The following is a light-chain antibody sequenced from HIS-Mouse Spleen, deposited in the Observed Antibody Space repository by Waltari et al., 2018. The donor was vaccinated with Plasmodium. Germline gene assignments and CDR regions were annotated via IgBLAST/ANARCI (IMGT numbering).Light chain of an antibody. V-gene: IGLV3-10*01. Sequence: SYELTQPPSVSVSPGQTARITCSGDALQKKYAYLYQQTSGQAPVLVIYEDSKRPSGIPERFSGASSGTMGTLTISGAQVEDEADYYCYSTDSSGNHRVFGGGTKLTVL. J-gene: IGLJ3*02. CDR2: EDS. CDR3: YSTDSSGNHRV. CDR1: ALQKKY.